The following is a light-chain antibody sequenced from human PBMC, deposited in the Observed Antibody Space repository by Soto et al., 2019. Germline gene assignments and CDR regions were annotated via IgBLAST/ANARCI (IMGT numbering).Light chain of an antibody. Sequence: QSVLTQSPSASGTPGQRITISCSGSGSNIGPNYVYWFQQFPGTAPKLLIYKDDQRPSGVPDRFSGSKSGTSASLGISGLRSEDEADYYCAAWDDSLTGRVFGGGTKVTVL. CDR3: AAWDDSLTGRV. CDR1: GSNIGPNY. V-gene: IGLV1-47*01. CDR2: KDD. J-gene: IGLJ3*02.